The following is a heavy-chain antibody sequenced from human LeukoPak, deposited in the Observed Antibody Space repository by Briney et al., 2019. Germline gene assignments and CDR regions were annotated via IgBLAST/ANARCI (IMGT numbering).Heavy chain of an antibody. D-gene: IGHD1-26*01. CDR2: ISGSGGST. CDR1: GFTFSSYA. J-gene: IGHJ4*02. Sequence: GGSLRLSCAASGFTFSSYAMSRVRQAPGKGLEWVSAISGSGGSTYYADSVKGRFTISRDNSKNTLYLQMNSLRAEDTAVYYCAKDRESIVGATSFDYWGQGTLVTVSS. V-gene: IGHV3-23*01. CDR3: AKDRESIVGATSFDY.